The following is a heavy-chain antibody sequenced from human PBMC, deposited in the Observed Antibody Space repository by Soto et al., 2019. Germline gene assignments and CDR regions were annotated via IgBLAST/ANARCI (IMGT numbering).Heavy chain of an antibody. CDR1: GGSISSGGYY. Sequence: QVQLQESGPGLVKPSQTLSLTCTVSGGSISSGGYYWSWIRQHPGKGLEWIGYIYYSGSTYYNPSLKSRVTISVDTSKNQFSLKLSSVTAADTAVYYCARGVYVDIVATQQYYFDYWGQGTLVTVSS. CDR2: IYYSGST. D-gene: IGHD5-12*01. CDR3: ARGVYVDIVATQQYYFDY. J-gene: IGHJ4*02. V-gene: IGHV4-31*03.